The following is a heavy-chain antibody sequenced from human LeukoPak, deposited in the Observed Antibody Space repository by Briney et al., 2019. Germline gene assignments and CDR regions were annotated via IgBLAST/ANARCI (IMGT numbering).Heavy chain of an antibody. Sequence: SETLSLTCAVYGGSFSGYYWSWIRQPPGKGLEWIGEINHSGSTNYNPSLKSRVTISVDTSKNQFSLKLSSVTAADTAMYYCAREKIGTGTVLGKDYYYMDVWGKGTTVTVPS. V-gene: IGHV4-34*01. D-gene: IGHD3-16*01. J-gene: IGHJ6*03. CDR3: AREKIGTGTVLGKDYYYMDV. CDR1: GGSFSGYY. CDR2: INHSGST.